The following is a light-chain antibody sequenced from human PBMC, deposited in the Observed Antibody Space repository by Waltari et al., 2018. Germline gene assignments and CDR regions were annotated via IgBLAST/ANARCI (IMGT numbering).Light chain of an antibody. V-gene: IGLV2-14*03. J-gene: IGLJ1*01. CDR2: DVT. CDR1: SSALGHYDH. CDR3: CSYTKSRTRV. Sequence: QSALTQPASVSGSPGPSSTISCTGTSSALGHYDHVSWYQLHPDKAPKLLIFDVTNRPSGVSNRFSGSKSDNTASLTISGLQADDEADYYCCSYTKSRTRVFGTGTKVTVL.